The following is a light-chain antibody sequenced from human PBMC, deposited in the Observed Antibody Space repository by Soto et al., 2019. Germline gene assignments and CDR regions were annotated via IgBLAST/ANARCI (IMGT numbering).Light chain of an antibody. J-gene: IGKJ1*01. CDR1: QSTSSW. Sequence: PSTLSASVGDRVTITCRASQSTSSWLAWYQQKPGKAPKLLIYDASSLESGVPSRFSGSGSGTEFTLTISSLQPDDFATYYCQQYNSNRTFGQGTKVDIK. V-gene: IGKV1-5*01. CDR3: QQYNSNRT. CDR2: DAS.